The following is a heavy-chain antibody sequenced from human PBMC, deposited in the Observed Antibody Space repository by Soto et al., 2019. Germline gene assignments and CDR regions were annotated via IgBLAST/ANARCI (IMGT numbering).Heavy chain of an antibody. CDR1: GFTFSIYG. CDR2: ISGSGGST. V-gene: IGHV3-23*01. CDR3: AKRDQQC. J-gene: IGHJ4*02. Sequence: EAQLSESGGDLVQSGGSLRLSCAASGFTFSIYGMTWVRQAPGKGLEWVSAISGSGGSTYYADSVKGRFTISRDNSNNTLYLQMNSLRVEDTAVYYCAKRDQQCWGQGTLVTVSS. D-gene: IGHD6-19*01.